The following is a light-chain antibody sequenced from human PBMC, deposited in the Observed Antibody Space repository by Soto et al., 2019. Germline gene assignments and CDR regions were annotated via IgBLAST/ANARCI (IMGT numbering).Light chain of an antibody. Sequence: DIQMTQSPSSLSASVGDTVTLTCRASQDISTWVAWYQQKPGKAPKLLISPASTLESGVPGRFSGSGSGTEFTLTISSLQPEDFGIYYCQQYENYWTFGQGTKVDIK. CDR3: QQYENYWT. V-gene: IGKV1-5*01. J-gene: IGKJ1*01. CDR2: PAS. CDR1: QDISTW.